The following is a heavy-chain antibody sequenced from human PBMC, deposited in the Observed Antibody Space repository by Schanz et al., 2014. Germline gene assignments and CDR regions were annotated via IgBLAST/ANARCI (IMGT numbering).Heavy chain of an antibody. CDR2: ISXSSSYI. V-gene: IGHV3-21*02. CDR3: VREDMVRGIRXXXI. Sequence: LVESGGGVVQPGRSLRLSCAASGFTFSSYNINWVRQAPXXGLEYISSISXSSSYIYXXXSVKGRLTISRDNAKNSLYLQMTSLRAXXXXXYYCVREDMVRGIRXXXIWGQGTMVTVSS. D-gene: IGHD3-10*01. J-gene: IGHJ3*02. CDR1: GFTFSSYN.